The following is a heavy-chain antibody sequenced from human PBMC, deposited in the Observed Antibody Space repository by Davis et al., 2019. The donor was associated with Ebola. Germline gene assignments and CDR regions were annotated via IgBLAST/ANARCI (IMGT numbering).Heavy chain of an antibody. CDR3: TRSRGARGVRGFDP. CDR2: IYPGDSDT. CDR1: GYSFTNYW. V-gene: IGHV5-51*01. Sequence: GESLKISCTGSGYSFTNYWIGWVRQMPGKGLEWMGIIYPGDSDTRYSPSFQGQVTISADNSISTAYLQWSSLKASDTAMYYCTRSRGARGVRGFDPWGQGTLVTVSS. D-gene: IGHD1-1*01. J-gene: IGHJ5*02.